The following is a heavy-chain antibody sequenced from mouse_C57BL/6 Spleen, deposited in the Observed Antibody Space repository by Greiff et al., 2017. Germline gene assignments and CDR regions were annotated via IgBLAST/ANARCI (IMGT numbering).Heavy chain of an antibody. V-gene: IGHV7-3*01. J-gene: IGHJ1*03. CDR3: ARSLTGADWYCDV. Sequence: EVHLVESGGGLVQPGGSLSLSCAASGFTFTDYYMSWVRQPPGKALEWLGFIRNKANGYTTEYSASVKGRFTISRDNSQSILYLQMNALRAEDSATYYCARSLTGADWYCDVWGTGTTVTVSS. CDR1: GFTFTDYY. D-gene: IGHD4-1*01. CDR2: IRNKANGYTT.